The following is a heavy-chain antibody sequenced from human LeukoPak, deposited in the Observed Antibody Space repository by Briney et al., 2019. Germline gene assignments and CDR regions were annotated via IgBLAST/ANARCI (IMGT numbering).Heavy chain of an antibody. J-gene: IGHJ5*02. CDR3: ARDNSVGDTAWWFDP. Sequence: ASVKVSCKASVYTFTSYYMHWVRQAPGQGLEWTGLINPSGSSTSYAQKFQGRLSLTRDMSTSTDYMELSSLRSEDTAVYYCARDNSVGDTAWWFDPWGQGTLVTVSS. CDR1: VYTFTSYY. CDR2: INPSGSST. V-gene: IGHV1-46*01. D-gene: IGHD1-26*01.